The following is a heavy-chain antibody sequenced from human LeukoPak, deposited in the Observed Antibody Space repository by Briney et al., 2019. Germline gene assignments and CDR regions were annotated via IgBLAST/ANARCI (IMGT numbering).Heavy chain of an antibody. D-gene: IGHD3-22*01. CDR2: SNHSGST. CDR1: GGSFSGYY. CDR3: ASHYYYDSSGLT. Sequence: KPSETLSLTCAVYGGSFSGYYWSWIRQPPAKGLEWIGESNHSGSTKYNPSLKSRVTISVDTSKNQFSLKLSSVTAADTAVYYCASHYYYDSSGLTWGQGTLVTVSS. V-gene: IGHV4-34*01. J-gene: IGHJ4*02.